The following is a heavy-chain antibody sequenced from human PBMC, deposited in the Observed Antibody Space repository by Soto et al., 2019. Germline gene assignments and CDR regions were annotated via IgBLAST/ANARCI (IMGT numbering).Heavy chain of an antibody. CDR2: ISSSSSYI. CDR3: ASDGSGTDDAFDI. J-gene: IGHJ3*02. Sequence: GGSLRLSCAASGFTFSSYSMNWVRQAPGKGLEWVSSISSSSSYIYYADSVKGRFTISRDNAKNSLYLQMNSLRAEDTAVYYCASDGSGTDDAFDIWGQGTMVTVS. V-gene: IGHV3-21*01. D-gene: IGHD3-10*01. CDR1: GFTFSSYS.